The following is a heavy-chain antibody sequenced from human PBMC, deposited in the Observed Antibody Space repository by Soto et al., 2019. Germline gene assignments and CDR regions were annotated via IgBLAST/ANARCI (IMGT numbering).Heavy chain of an antibody. V-gene: IGHV3-74*01. CDR3: ARTPALITFGGVIDYYYYGMDV. CDR1: GFTFSSYW. J-gene: IGHJ6*02. D-gene: IGHD3-16*02. CDR2: INSDGSST. Sequence: GGSLRLSCAASGFTFSSYWMHWVRQAPGKGLVWVSRINSDGSSTSYADSVKGRFTISRDNAKNTLYLQMNSLRAEDTAVYYCARTPALITFGGVIDYYYYGMDVWGQGTTVTVS.